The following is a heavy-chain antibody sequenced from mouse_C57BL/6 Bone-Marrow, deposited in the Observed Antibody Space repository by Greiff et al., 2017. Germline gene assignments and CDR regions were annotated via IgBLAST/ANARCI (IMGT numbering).Heavy chain of an antibody. CDR2: ISDGGSYT. CDR1: GFTFSSYA. D-gene: IGHD2-3*01. V-gene: IGHV5-4*01. J-gene: IGHJ2*01. CDR3: ARDEGGYYSYYFDY. Sequence: EVNLVESGGGLVKPGGSLKLSCAASGFTFSSYAMSWVRQTPEKRLEWVATISDGGSYTYYPDNVKGRFTISRDNAKNNLYLQMSHLKSEDTAMYYCARDEGGYYSYYFDYWGQGTTLTVSS.